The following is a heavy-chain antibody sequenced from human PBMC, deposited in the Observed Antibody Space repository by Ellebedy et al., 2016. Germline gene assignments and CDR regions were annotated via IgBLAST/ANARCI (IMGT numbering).Heavy chain of an antibody. V-gene: IGHV4-59*12. J-gene: IGHJ4*02. CDR3: AGTDIAAGGRFDY. CDR2: IYYTGST. D-gene: IGHD6-13*01. CDR1: GGSIGSYY. Sequence: GSLRLXXTVSGGSIGSYYWSWIRQPPGKGLEWIGYIYYTGSTNYNPSLKSRVSISVDTSKNQFSLDLGSVTAADTAVYYCAGTDIAAGGRFDYWGQGALVTVSS.